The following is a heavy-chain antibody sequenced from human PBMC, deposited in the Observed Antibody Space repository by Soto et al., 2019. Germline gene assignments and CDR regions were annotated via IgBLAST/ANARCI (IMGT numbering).Heavy chain of an antibody. CDR1: GGSISSGGYY. D-gene: IGHD3-16*01. CDR2: IYYSGST. CDR3: ARHSANDYIWATGPFDI. Sequence: TSETLSLTCTVSGGSISSGGYYWSWIRQHPGQGLEWIGYIYYSGSTNYNPSLKSRVTISVDTSKNQFSLKLSSVTAADTAVYYCARHSANDYIWATGPFDIWGQGTMVTVSS. V-gene: IGHV4-61*08. J-gene: IGHJ3*02.